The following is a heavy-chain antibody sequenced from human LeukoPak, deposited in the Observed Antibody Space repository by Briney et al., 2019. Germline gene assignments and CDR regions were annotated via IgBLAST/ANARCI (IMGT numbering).Heavy chain of an antibody. V-gene: IGHV4-59*01. CDR1: GASITHYN. D-gene: IGHD5-18*01. CDR3: ARTQRGYNYGYQYYYYGLDV. CDR2: IYYSGST. J-gene: IGHJ6*02. Sequence: SETLSLTCSVSGASITHYNGSWIRKPPGKGREWIGYIYYSGSTNYNPSLKSRVTISVDTSKIRFSLKLSSVTAADTAVYYCARTQRGYNYGYQYYYYGLDVWGQGTTVTVSS.